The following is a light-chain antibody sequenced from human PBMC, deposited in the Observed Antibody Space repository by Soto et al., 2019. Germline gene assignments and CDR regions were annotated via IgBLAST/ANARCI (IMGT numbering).Light chain of an antibody. CDR1: QSVSSSY. V-gene: IGKV3-20*01. J-gene: IGKJ2*01. CDR2: GAS. Sequence: EIVLTQSPGTLSLSPGERATLSCRASQSVSSSYLAWYQQKPGQAPRLLIYGASSRTTGIPDRFSGSGSGTDFTLTIRRLEPEDFAVYSCQQYGSSPYTLGQGTKLEIK. CDR3: QQYGSSPYT.